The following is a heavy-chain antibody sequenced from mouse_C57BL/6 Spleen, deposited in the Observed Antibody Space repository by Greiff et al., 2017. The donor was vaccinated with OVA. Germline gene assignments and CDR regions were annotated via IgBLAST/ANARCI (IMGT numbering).Heavy chain of an antibody. Sequence: VQLKESGPGLVKPSQSLSLTCSVTGYSITSGYYWNWIRQFPGNKLEWMGYISYDGSNNYNPSLKNRNSITRDTSKNQFFLKLNSVTTEDTATYYCAREKVYYSNYDAMDYWGQGTSVTVSS. J-gene: IGHJ4*01. CDR3: AREKVYYSNYDAMDY. D-gene: IGHD2-5*01. CDR1: GYSITSGYY. CDR2: ISYDGSN. V-gene: IGHV3-6*01.